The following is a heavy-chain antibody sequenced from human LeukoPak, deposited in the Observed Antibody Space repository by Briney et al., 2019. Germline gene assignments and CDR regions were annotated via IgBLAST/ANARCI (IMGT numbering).Heavy chain of an antibody. J-gene: IGHJ4*02. CDR1: GFSFSTYS. V-gene: IGHV3-48*01. CDR3: ARDSDWAFDY. Sequence: GGSLRLSCAASGFSFSTYSMNWVRQAPGKGLEWVSYIMSGNNDIHYADSVKGRFTISRDNAKNSLYLQMKSLKAEDTAVYYCARDSDWAFDYWGQGSLVTVSS. D-gene: IGHD3-9*01. CDR2: IMSGNNDI.